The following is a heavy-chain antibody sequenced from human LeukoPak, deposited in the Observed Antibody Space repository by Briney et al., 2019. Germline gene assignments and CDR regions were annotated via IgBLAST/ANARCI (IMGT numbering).Heavy chain of an antibody. J-gene: IGHJ5*02. V-gene: IGHV7-4-1*02. Sequence: ASVKVSCKASGYTFTSYAMNWVRQAPGQGLEWMGWINTSTGNPTYAQGFTGRFVFSLDTSVSTAYLQISSLKAEDTAVYYCARGWEVVAAGNWFDPWGQGTLVTVSS. CDR1: GYTFTSYA. CDR3: ARGWEVVAAGNWFDP. CDR2: INTSTGNP. D-gene: IGHD2-15*01.